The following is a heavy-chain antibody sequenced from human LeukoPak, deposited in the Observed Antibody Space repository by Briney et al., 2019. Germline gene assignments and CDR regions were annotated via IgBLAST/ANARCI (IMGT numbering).Heavy chain of an antibody. D-gene: IGHD3-16*01. J-gene: IGHJ4*02. V-gene: IGHV3-23*01. Sequence: GGSLRLSCAASGLTFSSYAMTWVRQAPGKGLEWVSAVSGSGGHTYYADSVKGRFTISRDNSKNTLYPQMDTLRAEDTAVYYCAKDAALYPFFFDYWGQGTLVTVSS. CDR2: VSGSGGHT. CDR3: AKDAALYPFFFDY. CDR1: GLTFSSYA.